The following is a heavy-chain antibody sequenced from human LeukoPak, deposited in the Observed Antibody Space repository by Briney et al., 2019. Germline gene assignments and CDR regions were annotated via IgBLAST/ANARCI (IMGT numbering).Heavy chain of an antibody. D-gene: IGHD3-3*01. V-gene: IGHV4-59*01. Sequence: SETLSLTCTVSGDSISGYYWKWIRQPPGKGLEWIGYIYYSGSTSYNPSLKSRVTMSGDTSKNQFSLKITYVTAADTAVYYCVRYKYYGSRGAYVDVFDIWGQGTMVTVSS. CDR1: GDSISGYY. CDR2: IYYSGST. CDR3: VRYKYYGSRGAYVDVFDI. J-gene: IGHJ3*02.